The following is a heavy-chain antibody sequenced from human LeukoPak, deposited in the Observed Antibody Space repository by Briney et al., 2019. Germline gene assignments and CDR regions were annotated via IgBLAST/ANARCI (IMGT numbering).Heavy chain of an antibody. CDR1: GFTFSDYY. J-gene: IGHJ1*01. V-gene: IGHV3-11*01. CDR2: ISSSGSTI. Sequence: GGSLRLSCAASGFTFSDYYMSWIRQAPGKGLEWVSYISSSGSTIHYADSVKGRFTISRYNAKNSLYLQMNSLRAEDTAVYYCARDGNPRGLSIPLGYWGQGTLVTVSS. CDR3: ARDGNPRGLSIPLGY. D-gene: IGHD1-14*01.